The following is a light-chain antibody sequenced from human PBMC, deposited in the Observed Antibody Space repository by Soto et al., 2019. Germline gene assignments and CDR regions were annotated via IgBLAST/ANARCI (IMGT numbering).Light chain of an antibody. J-gene: IGKJ4*01. V-gene: IGKV3-15*01. CDR1: QTVSNN. Sequence: EIVMTQSPATLSVSPGEKATLSCRVSQTVSNNLAWYQQKPGQAPRLLIYFASTRATGIPARFSGSGSGTEFTFTISSLQSEDFAVYYCQQYNKWPLTFGGGTKVETK. CDR3: QQYNKWPLT. CDR2: FAS.